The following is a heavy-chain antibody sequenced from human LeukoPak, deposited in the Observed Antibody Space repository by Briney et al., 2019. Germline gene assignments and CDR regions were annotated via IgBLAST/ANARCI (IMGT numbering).Heavy chain of an antibody. CDR2: ISRSGGGT. CDR3: ARDEAPYYYDSSGLFDY. D-gene: IGHD3-22*01. Sequence: GSLRLSCAASGFTFSSYAMTWVRQAAGKGLEWVSSISRSGGGTYYADSVKGRFTISRDNSKNTLYLQMNSLRAEDTAVYYCARDEAPYYYDSSGLFDYWGQGTLVTVSS. J-gene: IGHJ4*02. CDR1: GFTFSSYA. V-gene: IGHV3-23*01.